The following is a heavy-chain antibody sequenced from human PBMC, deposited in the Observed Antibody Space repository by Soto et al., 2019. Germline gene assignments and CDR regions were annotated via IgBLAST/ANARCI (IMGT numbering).Heavy chain of an antibody. J-gene: IGHJ5*02. CDR1: GFTFSGCA. Sequence: GGSLRPSSAASGFTFSGCAMDWVRQASGKGLECVGRIRSKANSYATAYAASVKGRFTISRDDSKNTAYLQMNSLKTEDTAVYYCTRHVSHYDSSGYYNRFDPWGQGTLVTVSS. D-gene: IGHD3-22*01. CDR2: IRSKANSYAT. V-gene: IGHV3-73*01. CDR3: TRHVSHYDSSGYYNRFDP.